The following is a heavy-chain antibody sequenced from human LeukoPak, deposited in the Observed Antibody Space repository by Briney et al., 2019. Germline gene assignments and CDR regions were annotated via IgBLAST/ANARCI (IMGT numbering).Heavy chain of an antibody. D-gene: IGHD2-2*01. Sequence: PSETLSLTCTVSGGSISSYYWSWIRQPPGKGLEWIGYIYYSGSTNYNPSLKSRVTISVDTSKNQFSLKLSSVTAADTAVYYCASSSGYCSSTSCPRGYYCMDVWGKGTTVTVSS. CDR3: ASSSGYCSSTSCPRGYYCMDV. J-gene: IGHJ6*03. CDR2: IYYSGST. V-gene: IGHV4-59*01. CDR1: GGSISSYY.